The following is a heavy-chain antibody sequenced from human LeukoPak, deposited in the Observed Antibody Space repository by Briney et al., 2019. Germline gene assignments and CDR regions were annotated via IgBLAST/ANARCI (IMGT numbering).Heavy chain of an antibody. V-gene: IGHV4-61*02. Sequence: SETLSLTCTVSGGSISSGSYYWSWIRQPAGKGLEWIGRIYTSGSTNYNPSLKSRVTISVDTSKNQVSLKLNSVTAADTAVYYCAKAAQDGSSWYFDYWGQGTLVTVSS. J-gene: IGHJ4*02. D-gene: IGHD6-13*01. CDR1: GGSISSGSYY. CDR3: AKAAQDGSSWYFDY. CDR2: IYTSGST.